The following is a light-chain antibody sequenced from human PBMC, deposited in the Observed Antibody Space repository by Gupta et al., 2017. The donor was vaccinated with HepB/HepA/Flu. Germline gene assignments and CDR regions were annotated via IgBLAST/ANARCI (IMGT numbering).Light chain of an antibody. Sequence: QSALTQPAPVSGSPGQSIAIPCTGFSSDIDTYNYVSWYQQYAGKAPKLIIYDVSHRPSGVSTRFSGSKSGNTASLTISGLRTEDEADYFCSSYTSSSIFVIFGGGTKLTVL. CDR2: DVS. J-gene: IGLJ2*01. V-gene: IGLV2-14*03. CDR3: SSYTSSSIFVI. CDR1: SSDIDTYNY.